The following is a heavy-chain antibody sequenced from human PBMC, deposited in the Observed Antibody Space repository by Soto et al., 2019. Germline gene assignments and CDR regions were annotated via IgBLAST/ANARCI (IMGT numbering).Heavy chain of an antibody. D-gene: IGHD3-3*01. CDR2: IIPIFGTA. J-gene: IGHJ6*02. CDR1: GGTFSSYA. V-gene: IGHV1-69*13. CDR3: ARNYVLRFLEWSTAPYGMDV. Sequence: ASVKVSCKASGGTFSSYAISWVRQAPGQGLEWMGGIIPIFGTANYAQKFQGRVTITADESTSTAYMELSSLRSEDTAVYYCARNYVLRFLEWSTAPYGMDVWGQGTTVTVSS.